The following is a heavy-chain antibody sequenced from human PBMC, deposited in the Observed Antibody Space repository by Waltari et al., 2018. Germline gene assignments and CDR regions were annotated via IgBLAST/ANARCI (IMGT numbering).Heavy chain of an antibody. CDR3: AREGSAAAGIGPYYFDY. J-gene: IGHJ4*02. CDR1: GGSISSSSYY. CDR2: IYYSGST. D-gene: IGHD6-13*01. Sequence: QLQLQESGPGLVKPSETPSLTCTVSGGSISSSSYYWGWIRQPPGKGLEWIGSIYYSGSTYYNPSLKSRVTISVDTSKNQFSLKLSSVTAADTAVYYCAREGSAAAGIGPYYFDYWGQGTLVTVSS. V-gene: IGHV4-39*07.